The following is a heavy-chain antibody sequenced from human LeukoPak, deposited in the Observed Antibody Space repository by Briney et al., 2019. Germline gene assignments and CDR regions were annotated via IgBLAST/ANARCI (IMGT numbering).Heavy chain of an antibody. V-gene: IGHV1-69*13. CDR1: GGTFSSYA. D-gene: IGHD6-13*01. J-gene: IGHJ4*02. CDR3: ARGAAIAAAGLEIDY. CDR2: IIPIFGTA. Sequence: ASVKVSCKASGGTFSSYAISWVRQAPGQGLEWMGGIIPIFGTANYAQKFQGRVTITADESTSTAYMELSSLRSEDTAVYYCARGAAIAAAGLEIDYWGQGTLVTVSS.